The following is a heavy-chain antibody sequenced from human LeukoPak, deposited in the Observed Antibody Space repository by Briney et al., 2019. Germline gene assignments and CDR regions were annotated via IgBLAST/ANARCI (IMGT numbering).Heavy chain of an antibody. J-gene: IGHJ3*02. CDR2: IYPGDSDT. V-gene: IGHV5-51*01. Sequence: GGSLEISWQGSGSRFTSYWIGWVRQLPGKGLEWMGIIYPGDSDTGYSPSFQGQVTISADKSISTAYLQWSSLEASDTAMYYCASYYDSSGYFAFDIWGQGTMVTVSS. CDR3: ASYYDSSGYFAFDI. D-gene: IGHD3-22*01. CDR1: GSRFTSYW.